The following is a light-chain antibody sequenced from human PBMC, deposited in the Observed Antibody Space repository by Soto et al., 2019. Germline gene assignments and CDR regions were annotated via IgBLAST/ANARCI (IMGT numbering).Light chain of an antibody. CDR3: KQYHSYAIFT. CDR2: KTS. J-gene: IGKJ3*01. CDR1: QSINSW. Sequence: DIQMTQSPSTLSASVGDRVTITCRASQSINSWLAWYQQKPGKAPNLLIYKTSNLESGVPSRFSGSGSGTEFTLTINSLQPDDFATYYYKQYHSYAIFTFGPGTKVDMK. V-gene: IGKV1-5*03.